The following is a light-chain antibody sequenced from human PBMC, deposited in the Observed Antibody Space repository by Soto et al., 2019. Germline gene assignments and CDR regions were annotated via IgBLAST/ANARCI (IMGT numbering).Light chain of an antibody. V-gene: IGKV2-28*01. Sequence: IFIRHYPLSLPVTPGWPASISCRSSQSLLHSHGYHYLDWYLQKPGQSPQLLIYLASNRASGVPDRFSGSGSGTDFTLKISRVEADDVGVYYSMQVLPRPTTFGPGTRLEI. CDR2: LAS. CDR3: MQVLPRPTT. CDR1: QSLLHSHGYHY. J-gene: IGKJ5*01.